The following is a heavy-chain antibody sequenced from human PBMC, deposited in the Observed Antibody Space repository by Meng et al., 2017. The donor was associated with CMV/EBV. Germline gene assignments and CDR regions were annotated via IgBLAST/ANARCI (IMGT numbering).Heavy chain of an antibody. J-gene: IGHJ5*02. CDR1: GGSISSSSYY. V-gene: IGHV4-39*07. D-gene: IGHD3-22*01. CDR3: ARGVVTMIVVYDP. Sequence: QLQMQESGPGLVKPSETLSLTCTVSGGSISSSSYYGGWISQPPGKGLEWIGSIYYSGSTYYNPSLKSRVTISVDTSKNQFSLKLSSVTAADTAVYYCARGVVTMIVVYDPWGQGTLVTVSS. CDR2: IYYSGST.